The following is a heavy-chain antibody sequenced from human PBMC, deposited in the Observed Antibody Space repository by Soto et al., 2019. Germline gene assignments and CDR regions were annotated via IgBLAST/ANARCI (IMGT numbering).Heavy chain of an antibody. CDR2: IYYSGST. J-gene: IGHJ4*02. D-gene: IGHD6-13*01. CDR1: GGSISSSSYY. CDR3: ARHYRSGIAAAGGDFDY. Sequence: SETLSLTCTVSGGSISSSSYYWGWIRQPPGKGLEWIGSIYYSGSTYYNPSLKSRVTISVDTSKNQFSLKLSSVTAADTAVYYCARHYRSGIAAAGGDFDYWGQGTLLTVYS. V-gene: IGHV4-39*01.